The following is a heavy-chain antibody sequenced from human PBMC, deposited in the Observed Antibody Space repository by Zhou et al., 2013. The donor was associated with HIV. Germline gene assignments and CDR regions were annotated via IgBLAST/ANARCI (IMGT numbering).Heavy chain of an antibody. D-gene: IGHD2-2*02. CDR2: ISAYNGNT. CDR3: ARGVCGTSCYTSGYYFDY. J-gene: IGHJ4*02. V-gene: IGHV1-18*01. Sequence: QVQLVQSGAEVKKPGASVKVSCKASGYTFTSYGISWVRQAPGQGLEWMGWISAYNGNTNYAQKLQGRVTMTTDTSTSTAYMELRSLRSDDTAVYYCARGVCGTSCYTSGYYFDYWGQGTLVTVSS. CDR1: GYTFTSYG.